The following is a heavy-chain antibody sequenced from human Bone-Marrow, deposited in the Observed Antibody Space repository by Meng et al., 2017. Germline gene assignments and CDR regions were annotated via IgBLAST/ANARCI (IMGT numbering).Heavy chain of an antibody. CDR1: GGTFSSNA. J-gene: IGHJ4*02. D-gene: IGHD3-9*01. CDR3: ATTVLRYFDWLLGTFDY. V-gene: IGHV1-69*14. Sequence: QRVVFGAEVKRPGPSSKVSCKASGGTFSSNAISWVRQAPGQGLEWMGGIIPIFGTANYAQKFQGRVTMTEDTSTDTAYMELSSLRSEDTAVYYCATTVLRYFDWLLGTFDYWGQGTLVTVSS. CDR2: IIPIFGTA.